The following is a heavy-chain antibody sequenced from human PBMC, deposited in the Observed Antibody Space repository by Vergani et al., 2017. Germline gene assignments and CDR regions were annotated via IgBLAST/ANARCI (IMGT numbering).Heavy chain of an antibody. J-gene: IGHJ3*02. D-gene: IGHD5-12*01. CDR2: IYYSGST. CDR1: GGSISSSSYY. CDR3: ARFEATSGAFDI. Sequence: QLQLQESGPGLVKPSETLSLTCTVSGGSISSSSYYWGWIRQPPGKGLEWIGSIYYSGSTYYNPSLKSRVTISVDTSKNQFSLKLSAVTAADTAGYYCARFEATSGAFDIWGQGTMATVSS. V-gene: IGHV4-39*07.